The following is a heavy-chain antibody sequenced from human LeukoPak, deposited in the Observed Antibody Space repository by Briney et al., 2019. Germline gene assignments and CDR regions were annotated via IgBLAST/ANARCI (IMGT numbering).Heavy chain of an antibody. CDR3: AKGISYYWFDP. V-gene: IGHV3-23*01. Sequence: GGSLRLSCAASGFTFSSYAMSWVRHAPGKGLVWVSAISGSGGSTYYADSVKGRFTISRDNSKNTLYLQMNSLRAEDTAVYYCAKGISYYWFDPWGQGTLVTVSS. D-gene: IGHD3-3*02. J-gene: IGHJ5*02. CDR2: ISGSGGST. CDR1: GFTFSSYA.